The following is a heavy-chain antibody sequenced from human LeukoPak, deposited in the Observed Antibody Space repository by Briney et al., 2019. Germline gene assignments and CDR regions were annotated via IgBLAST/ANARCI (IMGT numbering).Heavy chain of an antibody. CDR2: IGTSSTTI. V-gene: IGHV3-48*04. Sequence: GSLRLSCAASGFTFSSYSMNWVRQPPGKGLEWVSNIGTSSTTIYYADSVKGRFTISRDNAKNSLFLQMNSLRAEDTAIYYCARDRSRVSDYWGQGTLVTVSS. J-gene: IGHJ4*02. CDR1: GFTFSSYS. CDR3: ARDRSRVSDY.